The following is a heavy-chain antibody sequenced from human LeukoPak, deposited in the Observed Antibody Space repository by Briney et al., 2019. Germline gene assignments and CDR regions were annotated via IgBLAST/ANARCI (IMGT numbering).Heavy chain of an antibody. Sequence: PGGSLRISCAASGFTFSTAWMSWARQAPGKGLEWVGRIKSKNVGGTTEFTAPVKGRFTISRDDSKNTVYLQMNSLRTEDTAVYYSITEYYGSAMYWGQGALVTVSS. J-gene: IGHJ4*02. V-gene: IGHV3-15*01. D-gene: IGHD3-10*01. CDR3: ITEYYGSAMY. CDR1: GFTFSTAW. CDR2: IKSKNVGGTT.